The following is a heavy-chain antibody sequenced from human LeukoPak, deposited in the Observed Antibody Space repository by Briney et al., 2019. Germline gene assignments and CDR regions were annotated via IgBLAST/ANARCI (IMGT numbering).Heavy chain of an antibody. V-gene: IGHV3-74*01. CDR3: AIGARIAAAPSPIDY. D-gene: IGHD6-13*01. CDR1: GFTFSSYW. Sequence: TGGSLRLSCAASGFTFSSYWMHWVRQAPGKGLVWVSRTNTDGSTTSYADSVKGRFTISRDNAKNTLYLQMNSLRAEDTAVYYCAIGARIAAAPSPIDYWGQGTLVPVSS. CDR2: TNTDGSTT. J-gene: IGHJ4*02.